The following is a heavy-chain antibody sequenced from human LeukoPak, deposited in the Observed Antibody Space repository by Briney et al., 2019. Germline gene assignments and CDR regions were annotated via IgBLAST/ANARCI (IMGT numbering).Heavy chain of an antibody. J-gene: IGHJ4*02. CDR2: IYYSGST. CDR1: GGSISSSSHY. CDR3: AREDTGGLDY. V-gene: IGHV4-39*07. Sequence: SETLSLTCSVSGGSISSSSHYWDWIRQPPGEGLEWIGSIYYSGSTYYNPSLKSRVTISVDTSKNQFSLKLISVTTADTAVYYCAREDTGGLDYWGQGILVTVSS. D-gene: IGHD2-8*02.